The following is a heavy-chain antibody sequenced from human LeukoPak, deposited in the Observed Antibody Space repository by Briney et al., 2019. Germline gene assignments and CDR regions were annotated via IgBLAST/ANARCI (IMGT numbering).Heavy chain of an antibody. CDR1: GGSFSGYY. CDR3: ASAVPYDYVWGSYRYYFDS. J-gene: IGHJ4*02. CDR2: INHSGST. D-gene: IGHD3-16*02. V-gene: IGHV4-34*01. Sequence: SETLSLTCAVYGGSFSGYYWSWIRQPPGKGLEWIGEINHSGSTYYNPSLKSRVTISVDTSKTQFSLKLSSVTAADTAIYYCASAVPYDYVWGSYRYYFDSWGQGTLITVSS.